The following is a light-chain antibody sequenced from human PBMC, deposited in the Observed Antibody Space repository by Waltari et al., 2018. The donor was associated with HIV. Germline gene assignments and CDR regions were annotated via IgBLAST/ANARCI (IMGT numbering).Light chain of an antibody. CDR2: GVS. CDR1: QSIISNY. V-gene: IGKV3-20*01. J-gene: IGKJ1*01. Sequence: EIVLTQSPGTLSLSPGERATLSCRASQSIISNYVAWYQQKPGQAPRLLIYGVSSRATGIPDRFSGSGSVTDFTLTISRLEPEDFAVYYCQQYGDSPWTFGQGTKVQIK. CDR3: QQYGDSPWT.